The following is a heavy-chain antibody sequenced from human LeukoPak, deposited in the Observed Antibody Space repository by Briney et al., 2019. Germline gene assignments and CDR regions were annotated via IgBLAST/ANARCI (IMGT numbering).Heavy chain of an antibody. J-gene: IGHJ4*02. CDR1: GGSISSYY. V-gene: IGHV4-59*08. D-gene: IGHD4-17*01. CDR2: IYYSWST. CDR3: SGGNDYGDYALFDY. Sequence: PSETLSLTCTVSGGSISSYYWSWIRQPPGKGLEWIGNIYYSWSTNYNPSLKSRVTISVDTSKNQFSLKLSSVTAADTAVYYCSGGNDYGDYALFDYWGQGTLVTVSS.